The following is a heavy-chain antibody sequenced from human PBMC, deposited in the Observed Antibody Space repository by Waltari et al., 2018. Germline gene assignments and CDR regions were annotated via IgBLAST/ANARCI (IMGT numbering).Heavy chain of an antibody. CDR3: TRDIVVVVAAIYYYYGMDV. CDR1: GGSLSSSSYY. CDR2: IRSKAYGGTT. Sequence: LQLQESGPGLVKPSETLSLTCTVSGGSLSSSSYYWGWIRQPPGKGLEWVGFIRSKAYGGTTEYAASVKGRFTISRDDSKSIAYLQMNSLKTEDTAVYYCTRDIVVVVAAIYYYYGMDVWGQGTTVTVSS. D-gene: IGHD2-15*01. J-gene: IGHJ6*02. V-gene: IGHV3-49*05.